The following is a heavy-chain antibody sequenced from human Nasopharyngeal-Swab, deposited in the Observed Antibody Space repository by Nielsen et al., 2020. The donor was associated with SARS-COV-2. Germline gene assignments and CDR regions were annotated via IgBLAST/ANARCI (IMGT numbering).Heavy chain of an antibody. V-gene: IGHV3-21*01. CDR2: ISSSSSYI. CDR3: TRDTFGPTDS. CDR1: GFTFNNYN. D-gene: IGHD2/OR15-2a*01. J-gene: IGHJ4*02. Sequence: GGSLRLSCAASGFTFNNYNFNWVRQAPGKGLEWVSSISSSSSYIYYADSVKGRFTISRDTAKNTLYLQMSSLRVKDTAVYYCTRDTFGPTDSWGQGTLVTVSS.